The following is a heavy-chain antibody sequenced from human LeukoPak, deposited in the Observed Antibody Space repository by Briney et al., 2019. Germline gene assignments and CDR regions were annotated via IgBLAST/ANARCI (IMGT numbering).Heavy chain of an antibody. CDR3: ARGVAAAGSAWFDP. CDR1: GGSISSGGYY. D-gene: IGHD6-13*01. CDR2: IYYSGST. Sequence: SETLSLTCTVSGGSISSGGYYWSWIRQHPGKGLEWIGYIYYSGSTYYNPSLKSRVTISVDTSKNQSSLKLSSVTAADTAVYYCARGVAAAGSAWFDPWGQGTLVTVSS. V-gene: IGHV4-31*03. J-gene: IGHJ5*02.